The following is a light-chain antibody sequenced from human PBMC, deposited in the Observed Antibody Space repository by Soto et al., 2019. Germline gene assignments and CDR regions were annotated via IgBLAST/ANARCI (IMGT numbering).Light chain of an antibody. CDR2: GAS. Sequence: EFVLTQSPGTLSLTPGERATLSCRASQTVRNNYLAWYQQRPGQGPRLLIYGASNRATGIPARFSGSGSGTDFPLTIGSLEPEDFAVYYCQLRIIWPLTFGGGTMV. CDR1: QTVRNNY. V-gene: IGKV3-11*01. CDR3: QLRIIWPLT. J-gene: IGKJ4*01.